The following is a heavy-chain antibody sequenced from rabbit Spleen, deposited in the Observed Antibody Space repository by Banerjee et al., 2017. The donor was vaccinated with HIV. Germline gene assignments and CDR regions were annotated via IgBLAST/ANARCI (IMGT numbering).Heavy chain of an antibody. CDR2: IDTGSGST. V-gene: IGHV1S40*01. J-gene: IGHJ4*01. D-gene: IGHD2-1*01. CDR3: ARGSAAMTMVIIGFYLNL. CDR1: GFSFSSSYY. Sequence: QSLEESGGGLVQPEGSPTLTCKASGFSFSSSYYMCWVRQAPGKGLEWIGCIDTGSGSTYYANWAKGRFTISRTSSTTVTLEMTSLTAADTATYFCARGSAAMTMVIIGFYLNLWGPGTLVTVS.